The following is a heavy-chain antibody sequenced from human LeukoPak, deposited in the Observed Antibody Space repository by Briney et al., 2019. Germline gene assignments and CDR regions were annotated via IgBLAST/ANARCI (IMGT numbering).Heavy chain of an antibody. Sequence: PSETLSLTCTVSGGSISSTSYYWGWIRQPPGKGLEWIGSIYYSGSTYYNPSLKSRVTISVDTSKNQFSLKLSSVTAADTAVYYCARGSAMVTALLDYWGQGTLVTVSS. J-gene: IGHJ4*02. CDR2: IYYSGST. CDR3: ARGSAMVTALLDY. D-gene: IGHD5-18*01. CDR1: GGSISSTSYY. V-gene: IGHV4-39*07.